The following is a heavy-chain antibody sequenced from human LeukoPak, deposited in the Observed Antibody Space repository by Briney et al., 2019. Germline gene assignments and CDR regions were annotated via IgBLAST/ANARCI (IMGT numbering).Heavy chain of an antibody. CDR2: INPNSGGT. Sequence: ASVKVTCKASGYTFIGYYLHWVRQAPGQGLEWMGWINPNSGGTNYAQKFQGRVTMTRDTSISTAYMELSRLRSDDTAVYYCARTGYSSGWYYWGQGTLVTVSS. D-gene: IGHD6-19*01. J-gene: IGHJ4*02. V-gene: IGHV1-2*02. CDR3: ARTGYSSGWYY. CDR1: GYTFIGYY.